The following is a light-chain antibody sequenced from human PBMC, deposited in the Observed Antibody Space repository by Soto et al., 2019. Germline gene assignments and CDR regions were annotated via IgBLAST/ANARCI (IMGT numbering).Light chain of an antibody. CDR2: DVS. Sequence: QSALTQPASVSGSPGQSITISCTGTSSDVGAYNYVSWYQQHQGNAPTLMIYDVSNRPSGVSNRFSGSKSGNTASLTISGLPAEDAADYYCSSYTTRTTWVFGGGTKLTVL. V-gene: IGLV2-14*01. CDR3: SSYTTRTTWV. J-gene: IGLJ3*02. CDR1: SSDVGAYNY.